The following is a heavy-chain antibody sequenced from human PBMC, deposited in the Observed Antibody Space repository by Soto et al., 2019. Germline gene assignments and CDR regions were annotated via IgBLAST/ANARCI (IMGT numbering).Heavy chain of an antibody. V-gene: IGHV4-61*01. CDR1: GGSVSSGSYY. Sequence: SETLSLTCTVSGGSVSSGSYYWIWIRQPPGKGLEWIGYIYYSGSTNYNPSLKSRVTISVDTSKNQFSLKLSSVTAADTAVYYCARGLQTTVHFDYWGQGTLVTVSS. CDR2: IYYSGST. CDR3: ARGLQTTVHFDY. J-gene: IGHJ4*02. D-gene: IGHD1-1*01.